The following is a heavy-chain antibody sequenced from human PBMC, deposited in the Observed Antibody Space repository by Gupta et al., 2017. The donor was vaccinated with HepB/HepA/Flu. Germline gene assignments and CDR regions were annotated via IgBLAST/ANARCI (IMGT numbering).Heavy chain of an antibody. V-gene: IGHV4-34*01. CDR3: ARGRFPVRGVIITPPYYYYGMDV. CDR1: GASFSGYY. Sequence: QVQLQQWGAGLLKPSETLSLTCAVYGASFSGYYWSWIRQPPGKGLEWIGEINHSGSTNYNPSLKSRVTISVDTSKNQFSLKLSSVTAADTAVYYWARGRFPVRGVIITPPYYYYGMDVWGQGTTVTVSS. D-gene: IGHD3-10*01. CDR2: INHSGST. J-gene: IGHJ6*02.